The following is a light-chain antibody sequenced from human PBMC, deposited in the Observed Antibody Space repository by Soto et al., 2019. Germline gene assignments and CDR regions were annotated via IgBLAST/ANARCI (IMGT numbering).Light chain of an antibody. CDR2: KVN. V-gene: IGLV2-14*01. CDR3: TLSTSDRLYV. J-gene: IGLJ1*01. CDR1: SSDVGGSKY. Sequence: QSALTQPASVYGSPGQSITISCTGTSSDVGGSKYVSWYQPYPGEVPKLLINKVNNRPSGVSNRFSGFKSGNTASLTISGRLAEDQADYFCTLSTSDRLYVFGSGSKVTV.